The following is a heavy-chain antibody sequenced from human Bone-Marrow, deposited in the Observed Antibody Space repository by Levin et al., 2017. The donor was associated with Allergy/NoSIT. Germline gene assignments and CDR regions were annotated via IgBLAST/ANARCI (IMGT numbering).Heavy chain of an antibody. V-gene: IGHV3-23*01. CDR1: GFTFSSYA. CDR2: ISGSGGST. D-gene: IGHD6-19*01. J-gene: IGHJ4*02. CDR3: AKGLRAVAGTIYFDY. Sequence: GESLKISCAASGFTFSSYAMSWVRQAPGKGLEWVSAISGSGGSTYYADSVKGRFTISRDNSKNTLYLQMNSLRAEDTAVYYCAKGLRAVAGTIYFDYWGQGTLVTVSS.